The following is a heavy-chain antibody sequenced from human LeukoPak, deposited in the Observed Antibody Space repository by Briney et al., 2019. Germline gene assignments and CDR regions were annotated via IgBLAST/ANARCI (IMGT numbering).Heavy chain of an antibody. CDR2: IDWDDDK. Sequence: SGPTLVNPTQTLTLTCTFSGFSLSTSGMCVSWIRQPPGKALEWLARIDWDDDKYYSTSLKTRLTISKDTSKNQVVLTMTNMDPVDTATYYCARIRVSYDILTGYPDYWGQGTLVTVSS. CDR1: GFSLSTSGMC. CDR3: ARIRVSYDILTGYPDY. J-gene: IGHJ4*02. D-gene: IGHD3-9*01. V-gene: IGHV2-70*11.